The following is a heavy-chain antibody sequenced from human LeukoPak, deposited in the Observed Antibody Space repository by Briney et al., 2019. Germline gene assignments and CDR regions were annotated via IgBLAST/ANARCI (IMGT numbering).Heavy chain of an antibody. Sequence: ASVKVSCKASGYTFTSYDINWVRQATGQGLEWMGWISVYNGNTNYAQKFQSRVTMTTDTPTSTGYMELRSLRSDDTAVYYCARTFSSGRYGMDVWGQGTTVTVSS. CDR3: ARTFSSGRYGMDV. V-gene: IGHV1-18*01. CDR1: GYTFTSYD. CDR2: ISVYNGNT. D-gene: IGHD6-25*01. J-gene: IGHJ6*02.